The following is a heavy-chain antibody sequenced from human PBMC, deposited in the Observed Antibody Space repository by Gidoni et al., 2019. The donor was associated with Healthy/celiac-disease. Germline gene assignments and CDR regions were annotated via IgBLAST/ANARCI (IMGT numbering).Heavy chain of an antibody. CDR3: ARVPLGYCSGGSCYPRINYYYYGMDV. J-gene: IGHJ6*02. V-gene: IGHV1-69*01. Sequence: QVQLVQSGAEVKKPGSSVKVSCKASGCTFSSYAIGWVRQAPGQGLEWMGGIIPIFGTANYAQKFQGRVTITADESTSTADMELSSLRSEDTAVYYCARVPLGYCSGGSCYPRINYYYYGMDVWGQGTTVTVSS. CDR2: IIPIFGTA. D-gene: IGHD2-15*01. CDR1: GCTFSSYA.